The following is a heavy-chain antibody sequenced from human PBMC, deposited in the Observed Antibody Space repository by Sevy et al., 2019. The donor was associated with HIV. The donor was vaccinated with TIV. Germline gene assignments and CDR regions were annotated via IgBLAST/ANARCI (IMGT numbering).Heavy chain of an antibody. J-gene: IGHJ4*02. D-gene: IGHD3-22*01. CDR1: GGSISSGDYY. CDR2: IYYSGST. Sequence: SETLSLTCTVSGGSISSGDYYWSWIRQPPGKGLEWIGYIYYSGSTYYNPSLKSRVIISVDTSKNQFSLKLGSVTAADTAVYYCASCYDSSGPFDYWGQGTLVTVSS. V-gene: IGHV4-30-4*01. CDR3: ASCYDSSGPFDY.